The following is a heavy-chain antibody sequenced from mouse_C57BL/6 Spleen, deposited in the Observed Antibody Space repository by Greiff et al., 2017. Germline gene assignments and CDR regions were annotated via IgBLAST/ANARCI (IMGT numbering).Heavy chain of an antibody. V-gene: IGHV1-18*01. Sequence: VQLQQSGPELVKPGASVKIPCKASGYTFTDYNMDWVKQSHGKSLEWIGDINPNNGGTIYNQKFKGKATLTVDKSSSTAYMELRSLTSEDTAVYYCAREGDGKGGFAYWGQGTLVTVSA. CDR2: INPNNGGT. D-gene: IGHD2-1*01. J-gene: IGHJ3*01. CDR1: GYTFTDYN. CDR3: AREGDGKGGFAY.